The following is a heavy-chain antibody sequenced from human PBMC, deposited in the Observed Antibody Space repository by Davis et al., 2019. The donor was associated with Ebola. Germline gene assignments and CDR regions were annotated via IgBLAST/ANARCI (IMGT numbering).Heavy chain of an antibody. CDR2: INPNSGGT. CDR1: GYTFTGYY. V-gene: IGHV1-2*06. Sequence: ASVKVSCKASGYTFTGYYMHWVRQAPGQGLEWMGRINPNSGGTNYAQKFQGRVTMTRDTSISTAYMELSRLRSDDTAVYYCARVPLEQWLVRGDYYGMDVWGQGTTVTVSS. J-gene: IGHJ6*02. CDR3: ARVPLEQWLVRGDYYGMDV. D-gene: IGHD6-19*01.